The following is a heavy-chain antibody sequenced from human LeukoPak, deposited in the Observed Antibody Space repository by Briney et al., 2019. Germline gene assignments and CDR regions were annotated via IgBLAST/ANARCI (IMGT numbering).Heavy chain of an antibody. CDR2: IYTSGST. Sequence: KPSETLSLTCTVSGGSISSYYWSWLRQPAGKGLEWIGRIYTSGSTNYNPSLKSRVTMSVDTSKNQFSLKLSSVTAADTAVYYCARASSVADHQYYFDYWGQGTLVTVSS. V-gene: IGHV4-4*07. D-gene: IGHD6-19*01. J-gene: IGHJ4*02. CDR3: ARASSVADHQYYFDY. CDR1: GGSISSYY.